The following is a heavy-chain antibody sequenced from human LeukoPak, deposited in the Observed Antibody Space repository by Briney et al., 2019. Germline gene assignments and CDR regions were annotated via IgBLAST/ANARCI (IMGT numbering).Heavy chain of an antibody. D-gene: IGHD6-19*01. Sequence: GGSLRLSCAASGFTFSSYDMHWVRHATGKGLEWASAIGTAGDTYYPGSVKGRFTISRENAKNSLYLQMNSLRAEDTAVYYCARAVAGSFDYWGQGTLVTVSP. V-gene: IGHV3-13*01. J-gene: IGHJ4*02. CDR3: ARAVAGSFDY. CDR2: IGTAGDT. CDR1: GFTFSSYD.